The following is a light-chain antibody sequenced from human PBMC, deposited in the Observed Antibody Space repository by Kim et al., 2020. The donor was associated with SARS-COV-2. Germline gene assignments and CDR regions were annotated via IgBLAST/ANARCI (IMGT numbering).Light chain of an antibody. CDR1: SGRIASDY. V-gene: IGLV6-57*03. CDR2: EDD. J-gene: IGLJ3*02. Sequence: NFMLTQPHSVSESPGKTVTISCTRSSGRIASDYVQWYQQRPGSAPTTVIYEDDQRPSGVPDRFSGSIDGSSNSASLTISGLKTEDVADYYCQSYDRSNWVFGGGTKLTVL. CDR3: QSYDRSNWV.